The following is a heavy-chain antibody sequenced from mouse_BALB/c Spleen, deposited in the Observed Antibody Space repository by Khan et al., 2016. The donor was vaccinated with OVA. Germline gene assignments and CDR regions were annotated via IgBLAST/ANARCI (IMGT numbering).Heavy chain of an antibody. D-gene: IGHD2-14*01. Sequence: EVQLQESGPGLVKPSQSLSLTCTVTGYSITSDYAWTWIRQFPGDKLEWMGYISYSGSTSYHPSLKSRISITRDTSKNRFFLQLNSVTTVDTATYYCAVIRVYYRYSFFDYWGQGTTLTVSS. CDR3: AVIRVYYRYSFFDY. CDR2: ISYSGST. J-gene: IGHJ2*01. V-gene: IGHV3-2*02. CDR1: GYSITSDYA.